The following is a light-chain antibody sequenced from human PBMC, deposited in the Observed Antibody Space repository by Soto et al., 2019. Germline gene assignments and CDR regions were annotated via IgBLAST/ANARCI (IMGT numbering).Light chain of an antibody. CDR1: QSVSSN. CDR3: QQYNNWPT. V-gene: IGKV3-15*01. J-gene: IGKJ1*01. Sequence: EIVITQSPATLSVSPGERATLSCRASQSVSSNLAWYQQKPGQAPRLLIYGASTRATGVPARISGSGSGTEFTLTSSSLPSEDFAVSFCQQYNNWPTFGQGTKME. CDR2: GAS.